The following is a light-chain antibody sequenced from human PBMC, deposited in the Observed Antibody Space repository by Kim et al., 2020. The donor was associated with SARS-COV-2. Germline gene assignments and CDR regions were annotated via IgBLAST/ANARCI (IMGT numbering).Light chain of an antibody. CDR2: DTS. J-gene: IGKJ2*01. CDR3: QQRSNWPGT. Sequence: SVSPGESAPLSCGATQNVSNFLAWFQQNPGQAPRLLLYDTSNRATGTPARFSGSGSGTDFTLTVSGLEPQDFAVYYCQQRSNWPGTFGQGPKLEI. CDR1: QNVSNF. V-gene: IGKV3-11*01.